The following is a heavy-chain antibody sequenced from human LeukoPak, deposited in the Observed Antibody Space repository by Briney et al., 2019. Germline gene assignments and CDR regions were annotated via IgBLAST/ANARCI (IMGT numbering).Heavy chain of an antibody. CDR1: GGSFSGYY. Sequence: SETLSLTCAVYGGSFSGYYWSWIRQPPGKGLEWIGEINHSGSTNYNPSLKSRVTISLDTSKNQFSLRLTSVTAADTAVYYCAKYSDSSGYYAYWGQGTLVTVSS. CDR3: AKYSDSSGYYAY. J-gene: IGHJ4*02. CDR2: INHSGST. D-gene: IGHD3-22*01. V-gene: IGHV4-34*01.